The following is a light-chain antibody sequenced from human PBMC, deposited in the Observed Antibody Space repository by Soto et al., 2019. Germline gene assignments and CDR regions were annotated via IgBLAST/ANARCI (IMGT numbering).Light chain of an antibody. V-gene: IGKV3-11*01. CDR1: QSVSSC. CDR2: DAS. J-gene: IGKJ4*01. Sequence: EMVLTQSPAPLSLSPGARATLSFRTSQSVSSCLAWYQQKPAQAPRLLINDASNRATGIPARFSGSGSGTDCPLPIFMLEHEDFGVCYAQQRRNWHPLTCGGGNKVHIK. CDR3: QQRRNWHPLT.